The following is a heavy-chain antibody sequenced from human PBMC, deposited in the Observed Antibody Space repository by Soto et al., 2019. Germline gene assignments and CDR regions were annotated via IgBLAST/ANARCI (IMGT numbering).Heavy chain of an antibody. J-gene: IGHJ4*02. D-gene: IGHD1-26*01. CDR3: ARTTIYGRHFDF. CDR2: INPSSGGT. V-gene: IGHV1-2*02. CDR1: GYTFTNYY. Sequence: ASVKVSCKTSGYTFTNYYMHWVRQAPGQGLECMGWINPSSGGTMFAQKFQGRVTISLDTSKNQFSLRLTSVAAADTALYYCARTTIYGRHFDFWGQGTLVTVSS.